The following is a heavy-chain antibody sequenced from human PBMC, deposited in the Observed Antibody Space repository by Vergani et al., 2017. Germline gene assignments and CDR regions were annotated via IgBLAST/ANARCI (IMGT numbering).Heavy chain of an antibody. Sequence: QVQLQESGPGLVKPSQTLSLTCTVSGGSISSGDYYWGWIRQPPGKGLEWLGSVYYSGSTYYNPSLKSRVTISVDTSKNQFSLKLNSVTAADTAVYYCARPLYYYYYMDVWGNGTTVTVSS. V-gene: IGHV4-39*01. CDR2: VYYSGST. CDR1: GGSISSGDYY. CDR3: ARPLYYYYYMDV. J-gene: IGHJ6*03.